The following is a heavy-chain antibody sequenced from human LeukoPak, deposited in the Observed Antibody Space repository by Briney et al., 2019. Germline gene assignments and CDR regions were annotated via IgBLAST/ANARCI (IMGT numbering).Heavy chain of an antibody. CDR1: GYTFTDYF. D-gene: IGHD1-26*01. CDR3: ARSERGAWDWFDP. J-gene: IGHJ5*02. V-gene: IGHV1-2*02. CDR2: INPNSGVT. Sequence: ASVKVSCKASGYTFTDYFMHWVRQAPGQGLEWMGWINPNSGVTDYAQKFQGRVTMTRDTSISTAHMELGRLRSDDTAVYYCARSERGAWDWFDPWGQGTLVTVSS.